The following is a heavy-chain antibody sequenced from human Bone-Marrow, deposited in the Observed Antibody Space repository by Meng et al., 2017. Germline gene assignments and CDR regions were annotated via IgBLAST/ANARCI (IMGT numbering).Heavy chain of an antibody. CDR1: GFTFNKYA. Sequence: EVQLLESGGGLVQPGGSVRLSCAASGFTFNKYAMSWVRQAPGKGLEWVSAISESGGRTFYADSVEGRFTISRDNSKNTLHLQMNSLRAEDTAVYYCAKDLGQLWDLYDYWGQGTLVTVSS. CDR2: ISESGGRT. V-gene: IGHV3-23*01. D-gene: IGHD5-18*01. J-gene: IGHJ4*02. CDR3: AKDLGQLWDLYDY.